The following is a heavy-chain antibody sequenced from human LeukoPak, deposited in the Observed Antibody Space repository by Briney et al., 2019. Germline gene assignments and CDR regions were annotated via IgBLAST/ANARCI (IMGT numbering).Heavy chain of an antibody. Sequence: PGRSLRLSCAASGFTFSSYGMHWVRQAPGKGLEWVAVISYDGSNKYYADSVKGRFTISRDNSKNTLYLQMNSLRAEDTAVYYCAKELLGPTRGYSGYDSYYFDYWGQGTLVTVSS. J-gene: IGHJ4*02. V-gene: IGHV3-30*18. D-gene: IGHD5-12*01. CDR3: AKELLGPTRGYSGYDSYYFDY. CDR2: ISYDGSNK. CDR1: GFTFSSYG.